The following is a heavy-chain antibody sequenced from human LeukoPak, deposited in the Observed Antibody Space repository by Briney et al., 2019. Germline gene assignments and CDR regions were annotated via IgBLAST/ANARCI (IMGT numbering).Heavy chain of an antibody. V-gene: IGHV3-23*01. CDR1: GFTFSSYA. CDR2: ISGSGGRT. CDR3: AKDPWSVDNVH. D-gene: IGHD2-2*03. J-gene: IGHJ4*02. Sequence: GGSLRLSCAASGFTFSSYAMSWVRQAPGKGLEWVSAISGSGGRTYYADSVKGRFTISRDNSKNTLYLQMNSLRAEDTAVYYCAKDPWSVDNVHWGQGTLVTVSS.